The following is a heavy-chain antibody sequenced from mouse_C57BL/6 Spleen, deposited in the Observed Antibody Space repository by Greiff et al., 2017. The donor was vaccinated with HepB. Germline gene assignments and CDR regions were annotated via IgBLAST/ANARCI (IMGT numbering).Heavy chain of an antibody. CDR3: ARSCFDGYYVDY. CDR2: IYPGDGDT. V-gene: IGHV1-82*01. Sequence: VQLQQSGPELVKPGASVKISCKASGYAFSSSWMNWVKQRPGKGLEWIGRIYPGDGDTNYNGKFKGKATLTADKSSSTAYMQLSSLTSEDSAVYFCARSCFDGYYVDYWGQGTTLTVSS. D-gene: IGHD2-3*01. CDR1: GYAFSSSW. J-gene: IGHJ2*01.